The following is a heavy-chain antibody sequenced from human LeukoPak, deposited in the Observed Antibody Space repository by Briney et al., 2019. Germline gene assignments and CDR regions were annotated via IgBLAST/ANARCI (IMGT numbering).Heavy chain of an antibody. CDR2: IYYSGST. V-gene: IGHV4-31*03. Sequence: SQTPSLTCTVSGGSISSGGYYWSWIRQHPGKGLEWIGYIYYSGSTYYNPSLKSRVTISVDTSKNQFSLKLSSVTAADTAVYYCARTPFYYDSSGLSSGADYWGQGTLVTVSS. CDR3: ARTPFYYDSSGLSSGADY. J-gene: IGHJ4*02. D-gene: IGHD3-22*01. CDR1: GGSISSGGYY.